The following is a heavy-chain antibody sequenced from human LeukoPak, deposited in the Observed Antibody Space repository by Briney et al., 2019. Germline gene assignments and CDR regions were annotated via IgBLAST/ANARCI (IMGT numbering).Heavy chain of an antibody. Sequence: SETLSLTCTVSGGSISSSSYYWGWIRQPPGKGLEWIGSIYYSGSTYYNPSLKSRVTISVDTSKNQFSLKLSSVTAADTAVYYCARARKYEVYQSHFDYWGQGTLVTVSS. CDR2: IYYSGST. V-gene: IGHV4-39*07. CDR3: ARARKYEVYQSHFDY. D-gene: IGHD1-14*01. CDR1: GGSISSSSYY. J-gene: IGHJ4*02.